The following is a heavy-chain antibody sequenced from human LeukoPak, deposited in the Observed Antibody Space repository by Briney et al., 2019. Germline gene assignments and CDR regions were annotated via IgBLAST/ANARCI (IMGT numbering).Heavy chain of an antibody. Sequence: PSETLSLTCTVSGDSITSYYWSWIRQPPGKGLEWIGYIYYSGSTNYNPSLKSRVTMSVDTSKNQFSLKLSSVAAADAAAYYCARVGGSTWYFGYWGQGTLVTVSS. V-gene: IGHV4-59*01. J-gene: IGHJ4*02. CDR2: IYYSGST. CDR3: ARVGGSTWYFGY. D-gene: IGHD6-13*01. CDR1: GDSITSYY.